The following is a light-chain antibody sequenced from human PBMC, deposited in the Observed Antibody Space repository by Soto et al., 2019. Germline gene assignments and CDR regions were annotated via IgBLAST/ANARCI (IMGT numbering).Light chain of an antibody. CDR3: QQTYSSPVT. J-gene: IGKJ5*01. Sequence: DIQMTQSPSSLSASVGDRFTITCGATQSISNYLNWYQQKPGKAPDLLIYAASSLQSGVPSRFSGSGSGTDFTLIINSLQPEDFATYYCQQTYSSPVTFGQGTRLEIK. CDR2: AAS. V-gene: IGKV1-39*01. CDR1: QSISNY.